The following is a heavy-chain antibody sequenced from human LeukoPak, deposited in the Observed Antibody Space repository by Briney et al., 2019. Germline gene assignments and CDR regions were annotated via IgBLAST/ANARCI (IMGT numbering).Heavy chain of an antibody. CDR2: ISTSGST. V-gene: IGHV4-4*07. CDR3: ARGQRRLQDY. CDR1: GGSISGYY. Sequence: PSETLSLTCTVSGGSISGYYWSWIRQPAGKGLEWIGRISTSGSTDYNPSLKSRVTMSVDTSKNQFSLNLSSVTAADTAVYYCARGQRRLQDYWGQGTLVTVSS. J-gene: IGHJ4*02.